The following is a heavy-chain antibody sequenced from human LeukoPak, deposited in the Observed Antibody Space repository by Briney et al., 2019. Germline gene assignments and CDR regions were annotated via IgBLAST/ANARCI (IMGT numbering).Heavy chain of an antibody. V-gene: IGHV3-9*01. CDR1: GFTFDDYA. D-gene: IGHD1-26*01. J-gene: IGHJ3*02. CDR2: ISWNSGSI. CDR3: AKDLYSGSYAEDAFDI. Sequence: GRSLRLSCAASGFTFDDYAMHWVRQAPGKGLEWVSGISWNSGSIGYADSVKGRFTISRDNAKNSLYLQINSLRAEDTALYYCAKDLYSGSYAEDAFDIWGQGTTVTVSS.